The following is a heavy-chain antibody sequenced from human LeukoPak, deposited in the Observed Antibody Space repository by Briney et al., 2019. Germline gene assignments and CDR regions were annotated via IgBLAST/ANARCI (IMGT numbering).Heavy chain of an antibody. J-gene: IGHJ6*02. CDR2: ISAYSGDT. Sequence: ASVKVSCKASGYTFTSYGISWVRQAPGQGLEWMGWISAYSGDTNYAQKFQGRVTMTEDTSTDTAYMELSSLRSEDTAVYYCATGKLFSGSYYPPSYYYGMDVWGQGTTVTVSS. CDR3: ATGKLFSGSYYPPSYYYGMDV. D-gene: IGHD1-26*01. V-gene: IGHV1-18*01. CDR1: GYTFTSYG.